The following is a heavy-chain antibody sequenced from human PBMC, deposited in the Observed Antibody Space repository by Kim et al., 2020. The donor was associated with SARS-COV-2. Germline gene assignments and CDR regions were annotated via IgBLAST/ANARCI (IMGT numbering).Heavy chain of an antibody. J-gene: IGHJ6*03. Sequence: GGSLRLSCAASEFTFSTYWMYWVRQAPGKGLVWVSRISSSGNSTNYADSVKGRFTISRDNAKNTLYLQMNSLRAEDTAVYYCARASSTSCPCYYMDVWGKGTTVIVSS. CDR1: EFTFSTYW. D-gene: IGHD2-2*01. CDR3: ARASSTSCPCYYMDV. CDR2: ISSSGNST. V-gene: IGHV3-74*01.